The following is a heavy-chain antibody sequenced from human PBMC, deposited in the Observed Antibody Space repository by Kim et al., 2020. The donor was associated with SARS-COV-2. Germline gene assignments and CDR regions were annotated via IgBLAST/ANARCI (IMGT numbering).Heavy chain of an antibody. Sequence: GGSLRLSCAASGFAFGTYAMTWVRQAPGKGLEWVSTIESSGVTTYYAGSVKGRFTISRDNSQNTLFLQMNSLRVEDTAVYYCAKPANLATRHAGDFDHWGQGTLVTVSS. J-gene: IGHJ4*02. CDR1: GFAFGTYA. CDR3: AKPANLATRHAGDFDH. D-gene: IGHD6-6*01. CDR2: IESSGVTT. V-gene: IGHV3-23*01.